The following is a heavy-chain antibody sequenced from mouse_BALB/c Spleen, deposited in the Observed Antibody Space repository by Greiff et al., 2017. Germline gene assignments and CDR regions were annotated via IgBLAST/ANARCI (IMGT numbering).Heavy chain of an antibody. V-gene: IGHV5-4*02. J-gene: IGHJ3*01. Sequence: EVMLVESGGGLVKPGGSLKLSCAASGFTFSDYYMYWVRQTPEKRLEWVATISDGGIYTYYPDSVKGRFTISRDNAKNNLYLQMSSLKSEDTAMYYCARYIYDYDGGFAYWGQGTLVTVSA. CDR1: GFTFSDYY. D-gene: IGHD2-4*01. CDR3: ARYIYDYDGGFAY. CDR2: ISDGGIYT.